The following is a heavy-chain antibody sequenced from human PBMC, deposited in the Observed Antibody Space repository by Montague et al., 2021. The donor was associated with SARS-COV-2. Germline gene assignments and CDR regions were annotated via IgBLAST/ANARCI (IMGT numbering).Heavy chain of an antibody. V-gene: IGHV4-34*01. CDR3: ARSPRGFLKLWWYYMDV. D-gene: IGHD2-21*01. Sequence: SETLSLTCAVYGGSSSGYYWSWIRQRPGKGLEWIGEINHSGSTNYNPSLKSRVTISVDTSKDQFSLKLSSVTAADTAVYYCARSPRGFLKLWWYYMDVWGKGTTGTVS. CDR1: GGSSSGYY. CDR2: INHSGST. J-gene: IGHJ6*03.